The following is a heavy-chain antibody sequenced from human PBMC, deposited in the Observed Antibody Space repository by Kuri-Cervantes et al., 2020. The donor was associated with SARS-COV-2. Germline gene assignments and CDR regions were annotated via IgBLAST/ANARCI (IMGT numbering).Heavy chain of an antibody. J-gene: IGHJ6*02. V-gene: IGHV4-34*01. CDR3: ASIVVVPAASGYYYYYGMDV. CDR2: INHSGST. CDR1: GGSSSGYY. Sequence: ESLKISCAVYGGSSSGYYWSWIRQPPGKGLEWIGEINHSGSTNYNPSLKSRVTISVDTSKNQFSLKLSSVTAADTAVYYCASIVVVPAASGYYYYYGMDVWGQGTTVTVSS. D-gene: IGHD2-2*01.